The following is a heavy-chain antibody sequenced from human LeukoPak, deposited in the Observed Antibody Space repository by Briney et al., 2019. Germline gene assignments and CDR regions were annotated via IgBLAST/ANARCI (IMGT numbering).Heavy chain of an antibody. D-gene: IGHD2-2*02. Sequence: ASVKVSCKASGYTFTSYYMHWVRQAPGHGLEWMGIINPSGGSTSYAQKFQGRVTMTRDTSTSTVYMELSSLRAEDTAVYYCAPGCRSTSCNMDYFDYWGQGTLVTVSS. CDR3: APGCRSTSCNMDYFDY. V-gene: IGHV1-46*01. J-gene: IGHJ4*02. CDR1: GYTFTSYY. CDR2: INPSGGST.